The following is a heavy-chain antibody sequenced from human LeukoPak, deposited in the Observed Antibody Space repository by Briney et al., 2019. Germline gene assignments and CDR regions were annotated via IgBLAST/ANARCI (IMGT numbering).Heavy chain of an antibody. CDR1: DYTFTRYG. Sequence: ASVKVSCTASDYTFTRYGISLVRQAPGQGLEGMGWISAHNGNKDYAQKVQGRVTMTTDTSTSTAYMELRSLRSDDTAVYYCARDPMFLGAPYYFGYWGQGTVVTVSS. V-gene: IGHV1-18*04. CDR2: ISAHNGNK. CDR3: ARDPMFLGAPYYFGY. D-gene: IGHD3-10*01. J-gene: IGHJ4*02.